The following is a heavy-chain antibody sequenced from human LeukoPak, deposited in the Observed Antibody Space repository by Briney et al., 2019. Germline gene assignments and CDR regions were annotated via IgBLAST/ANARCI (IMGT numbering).Heavy chain of an antibody. V-gene: IGHV3-23*01. Sequence: GGSLTLSCAPSGFTFSSYAMIWVRQAPGKGLEWVSVVSGSGSSTYYADSVKGRFTISRDNSKNTLYLQMNSLRAEDTAVYYCAKAPKSNYGYDYWGQGTLVTVSS. D-gene: IGHD3-10*01. CDR2: VSGSGSST. CDR3: AKAPKSNYGYDY. J-gene: IGHJ4*02. CDR1: GFTFSSYA.